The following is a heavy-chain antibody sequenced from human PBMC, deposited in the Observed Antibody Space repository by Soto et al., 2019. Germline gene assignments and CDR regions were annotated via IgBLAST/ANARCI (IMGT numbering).Heavy chain of an antibody. D-gene: IGHD3-16*01. CDR1: RDTINKYA. V-gene: IGHV1-69*01. J-gene: IGHJ6*02. Sequence: QVQLVQSGAEVKKPGSSVKVSCKTSRDTINKYAFNWVRQAPGQGLEWMGWIIPIFSSRNYAEKFQGRVTITADDSTSTAYMELRSLRFEDTAVYYCARGETYLGVWGQGTTVTVSS. CDR3: ARGETYLGV. CDR2: IIPIFSSR.